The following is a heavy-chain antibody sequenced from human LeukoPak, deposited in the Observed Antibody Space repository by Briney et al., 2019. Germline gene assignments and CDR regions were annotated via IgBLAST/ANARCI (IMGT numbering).Heavy chain of an antibody. CDR2: INERGSET. J-gene: IGHJ4*02. CDR3: AKDYSFSNFN. V-gene: IGHV3-7*01. CDR1: GFVFSNHW. D-gene: IGHD2-15*01. Sequence: GGSLRLSCAASGFVFSNHWMTWVRQAPGKGLEWVANINERGSETYYADYVKGRFTISRDNTKKSLFLQLNSLGVEDTASYYCAKDYSFSNFNWGQGTLVTVSS.